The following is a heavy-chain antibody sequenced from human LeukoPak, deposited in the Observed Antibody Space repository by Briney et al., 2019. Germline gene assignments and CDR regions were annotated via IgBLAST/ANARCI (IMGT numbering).Heavy chain of an antibody. J-gene: IGHJ4*02. CDR3: ARDREKYDSSGYYLC. V-gene: IGHV1-69*13. Sequence: GASVKVSCKASGGTFSSYAISWVRQAPGQGLEWMGGIIPIFGTANYAQKFQGRVTITADESTSTAYMELSSLRSEDTAVYYCARDREKYDSSGYYLCWGQGTLVTVSS. D-gene: IGHD3-22*01. CDR1: GGTFSSYA. CDR2: IIPIFGTA.